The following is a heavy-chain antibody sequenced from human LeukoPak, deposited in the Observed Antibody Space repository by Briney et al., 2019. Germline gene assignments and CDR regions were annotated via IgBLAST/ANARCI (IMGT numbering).Heavy chain of an antibody. Sequence: SETLSLTCTVSGGSISSYYWSWIRQPPGKGLKWIGYIYYSGITNYNPSLKSRVTISVDTSKNQFSLKLTSVTAADTAVYYCARRINYFDYWGQGTLVTVSS. J-gene: IGHJ4*02. CDR3: ARRINYFDY. CDR1: GGSISSYY. CDR2: IYYSGIT. V-gene: IGHV4-59*01. D-gene: IGHD5-24*01.